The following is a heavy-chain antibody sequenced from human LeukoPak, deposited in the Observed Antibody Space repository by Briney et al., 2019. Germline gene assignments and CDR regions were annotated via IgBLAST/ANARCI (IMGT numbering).Heavy chain of an antibody. CDR3: AREVIAAHNWFDP. Sequence: SQTLSLTCTVSGGSISSGSYSWSWIRQPAGKGLEWIGRFYTSGSTNYNPSLKSRVTISADTSKNQFSLKLSSVTAADTAVYYCAREVIAAHNWFDPWGQGTLVTVSS. CDR2: FYTSGST. J-gene: IGHJ5*02. D-gene: IGHD6-6*01. CDR1: GGSISSGSYS. V-gene: IGHV4-61*02.